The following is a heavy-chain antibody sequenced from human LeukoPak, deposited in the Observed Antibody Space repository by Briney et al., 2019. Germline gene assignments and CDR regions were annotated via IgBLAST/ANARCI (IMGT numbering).Heavy chain of an antibody. D-gene: IGHD6-13*01. J-gene: IGHJ4*02. CDR2: INHSGST. Sequence: SETLSLTCTVSGGSISSSSYYWGWIRQPPGKGLEWIGEINHSGSTNYNPSLKSRVTISVDTSKNQFSLKLSSVTAADTAVYYCARGARYSSSWPRPATHFDYWGQGTLVTVSS. V-gene: IGHV4-39*07. CDR3: ARGARYSSSWPRPATHFDY. CDR1: GGSISSSSYY.